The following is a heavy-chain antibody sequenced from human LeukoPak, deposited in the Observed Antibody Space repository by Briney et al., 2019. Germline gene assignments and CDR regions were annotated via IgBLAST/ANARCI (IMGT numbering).Heavy chain of an antibody. CDR1: GGSISSYY. J-gene: IGHJ4*02. CDR2: IYYTGNT. V-gene: IGHV4-59*01. Sequence: SETLSLACTVSGGSISSYYWNWIRQPPGKGLEWLGYIYYTGNTNYNPSLKSRVTISVDTSKNQFSLKLSSVTAADTAVYYCARGGQAAQSSSWYFYFDYWGQGTLVTVSS. CDR3: ARGGQAAQSSSWYFYFDY. D-gene: IGHD6-13*01.